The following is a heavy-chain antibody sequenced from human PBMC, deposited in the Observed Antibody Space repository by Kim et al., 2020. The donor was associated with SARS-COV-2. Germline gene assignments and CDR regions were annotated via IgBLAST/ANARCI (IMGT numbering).Heavy chain of an antibody. D-gene: IGHD3-16*01. CDR1: GYTFTKYA. V-gene: IGHV7-4-1*01. CDR3: AGVGESGPSNHYAYFQH. J-gene: IGHJ1*01. CDR2: INTDTGKP. Sequence: ASVKVSCKASGYTFTKYAINWVRQAPGQGLEWMGWINTDTGKPTYAQGFSGRVVFSLDTSVSTAYVEIPSLRADDTAVYYCAGVGESGPSNHYAYFQHWG.